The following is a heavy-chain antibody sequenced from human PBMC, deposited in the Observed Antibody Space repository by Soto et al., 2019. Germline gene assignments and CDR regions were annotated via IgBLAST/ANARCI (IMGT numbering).Heavy chain of an antibody. V-gene: IGHV3-53*04. Sequence: EVQLVESGGGLVQPGGSLRLSCAASRIIVKSNYMNWVRQAPGKGLEWVSIIYSGGSTYYADSVKGRFTISRHDSKDTLYLQMSSLRSEDTATYYCARGVFGQPDSWGQGTLVIVSS. CDR2: IYSGGST. CDR3: ARGVFGQPDS. CDR1: RIIVKSNY. J-gene: IGHJ5*01. D-gene: IGHD2-21*01.